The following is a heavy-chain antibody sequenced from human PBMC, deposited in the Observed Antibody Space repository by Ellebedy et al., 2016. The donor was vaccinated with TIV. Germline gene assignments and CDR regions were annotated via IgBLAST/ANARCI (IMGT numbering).Heavy chain of an antibody. CDR2: IIPLLGIT. V-gene: IGHV1-69*04. CDR1: GDIFSRKA. CDR3: ARGGDNGDTAAD. D-gene: IGHD5-18*01. J-gene: IGHJ1*01. Sequence: ALVKVSCKTSGDIFSRKAVSWVRQAPGQGLEWMGRIIPLLGITNYAERFQARLTITADTSTNTAYMELSGLRSEDTAVYHCARGGDNGDTAADWGQGTLVAVSS.